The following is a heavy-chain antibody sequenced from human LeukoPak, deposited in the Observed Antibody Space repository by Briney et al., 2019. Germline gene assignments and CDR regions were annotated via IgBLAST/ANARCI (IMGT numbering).Heavy chain of an antibody. J-gene: IGHJ4*02. D-gene: IGHD3-22*01. CDR2: ISGSGGST. Sequence: GGSLRLSCAASGFTFSSYAMSWVRQAPGKGLEWVSAISGSGGSTYYADSLKGRFTISRDNSKNTLYLQMNSLRAEDTAVYYCAKLPQRPYYYDSSGYSAIDYWGQGTLVTVSS. CDR3: AKLPQRPYYYDSSGYSAIDY. CDR1: GFTFSSYA. V-gene: IGHV3-23*01.